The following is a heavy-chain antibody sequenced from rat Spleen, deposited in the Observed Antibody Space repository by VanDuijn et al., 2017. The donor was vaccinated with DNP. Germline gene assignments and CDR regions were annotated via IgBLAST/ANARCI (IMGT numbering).Heavy chain of an antibody. V-gene: IGHV5S10*01. CDR1: GFTFSAYN. D-gene: IGHD1-10*01. Sequence: EVQLVESGGGLVQPGRSLKLSCTASGFTFSAYNMAWVRQAPKKGLDWVATIISDGSRTYYRDSVKGRFTISRDNAGGTLYLQMDSLRSEDSATYYCATHNNYDCWGQGVMVTVSS. CDR2: IISDGSRT. J-gene: IGHJ2*01. CDR3: ATHNNYDC.